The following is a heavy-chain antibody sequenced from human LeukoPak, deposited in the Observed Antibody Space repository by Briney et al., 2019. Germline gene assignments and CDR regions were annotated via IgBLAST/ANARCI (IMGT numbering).Heavy chain of an antibody. Sequence: PGGSLRLSCAASGFTFSSYSMNWVSQAPGKGLEWVSYISSSSSTMYYADSVKGRFTISRDNAKNSLYLQMNSLRAEDTAVYYCARRPHHQLGITFGGVFDYWGQGTLVTVSS. D-gene: IGHD3-16*01. V-gene: IGHV3-48*04. CDR1: GFTFSSYS. J-gene: IGHJ4*02. CDR3: ARRPHHQLGITFGGVFDY. CDR2: ISSSSSTM.